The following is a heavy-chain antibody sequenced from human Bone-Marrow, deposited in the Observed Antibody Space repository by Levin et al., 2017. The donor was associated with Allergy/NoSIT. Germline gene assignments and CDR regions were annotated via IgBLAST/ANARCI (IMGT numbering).Heavy chain of an antibody. CDR3: ARGAGWYDY. V-gene: IGHV4-59*01. J-gene: IGHJ4*02. Sequence: LRLSCSVSDDSISNYYWSWIRQPPGKGLEWLGYINYSGSIKYNPSLKSRVTLSLDTSKKQFSLKLNSVTAADTAVYYCARGAGWYDYWGQGILVTVSS. CDR2: INYSGSI. CDR1: DDSISNYY. D-gene: IGHD6-19*01.